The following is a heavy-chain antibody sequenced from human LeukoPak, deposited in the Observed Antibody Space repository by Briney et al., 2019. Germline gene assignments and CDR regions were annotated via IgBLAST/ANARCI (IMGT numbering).Heavy chain of an antibody. D-gene: IGHD6-19*01. CDR2: IYHSGST. V-gene: IGHV4-4*02. J-gene: IGHJ1*01. CDR3: ARDDSGWYIYFQH. CDR1: GGSISSSNR. Sequence: SETLSLTCAVSGGSISSSNRWSWVRQPPGKGLEWIGEIYHSGSTNYNPSLKSRVTISVDKSKNQFSLKLSSVTAADTAVYYCARDDSGWYIYFQHWGQGTLVTVSS.